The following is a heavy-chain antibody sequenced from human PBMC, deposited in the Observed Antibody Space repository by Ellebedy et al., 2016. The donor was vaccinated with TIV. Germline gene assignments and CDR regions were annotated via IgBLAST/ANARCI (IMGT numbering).Heavy chain of an antibody. CDR3: ATSDYYGSGSYFDY. J-gene: IGHJ4*02. CDR2: VYTDGST. V-gene: IGHV4-4*07. CDR1: GVSFNSYY. D-gene: IGHD3-10*01. Sequence: SETLSLXXTASGVSFNSYYLNWIRQPAGKGLEWIGLVYTDGSTKYNPSLKSRLTISEDTPNAQFSLKLTSVTAADTAVYYCATSDYYGSGSYFDYWGQGSLVAVSS.